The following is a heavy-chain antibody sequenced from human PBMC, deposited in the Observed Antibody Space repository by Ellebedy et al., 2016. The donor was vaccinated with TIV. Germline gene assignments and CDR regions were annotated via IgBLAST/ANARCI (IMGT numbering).Heavy chain of an antibody. CDR1: GGSISSYY. Sequence: PSETLSLTCTVSGGSISSYYWSWIRQPPGKALEWIRYIDYSGSTNYNPSLKGRVTISLDMSKHQFSLNLNSVTAADTAMYYCARSYGDIDYWGQGTLVTVSS. CDR3: ARSYGDIDY. CDR2: IDYSGST. J-gene: IGHJ4*02. D-gene: IGHD4-17*01. V-gene: IGHV4-59*01.